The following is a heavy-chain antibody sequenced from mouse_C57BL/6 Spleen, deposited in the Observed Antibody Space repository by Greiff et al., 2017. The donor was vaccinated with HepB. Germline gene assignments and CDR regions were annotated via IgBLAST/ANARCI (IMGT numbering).Heavy chain of an antibody. CDR3: ARWITTVVAHYFDY. D-gene: IGHD1-1*01. V-gene: IGHV1-26*01. CDR1: GYTFTDYY. J-gene: IGHJ2*01. CDR2: INPNNGGT. Sequence: EVQLQQSGPELVKPGASVKISCKASGYTFTDYYMNWVKQSHGKSLEWIGDINPNNGGTSYNQKFKGKATLTVDKSSSTAYMELRSLTSEDSAVYYCARWITTVVAHYFDYWGQGTTLTVSS.